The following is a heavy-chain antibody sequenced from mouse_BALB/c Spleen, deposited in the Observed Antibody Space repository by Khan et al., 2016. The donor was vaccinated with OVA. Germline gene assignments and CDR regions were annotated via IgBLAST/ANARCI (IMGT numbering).Heavy chain of an antibody. Sequence: DVQLQESGAELVKPGASVKLSCTASGFNIKDTYMHWVKQRHEQGLEWIGRVDPANGNTKYDQKFQGKATITADTSSNTAYLQLRSLTSEDTAVYDCDRIDAWGQGTTLTVSA. CDR3: DRIDA. CDR1: GFNIKDTY. J-gene: IGHJ2*01. CDR2: VDPANGNT. V-gene: IGHV14-3*02.